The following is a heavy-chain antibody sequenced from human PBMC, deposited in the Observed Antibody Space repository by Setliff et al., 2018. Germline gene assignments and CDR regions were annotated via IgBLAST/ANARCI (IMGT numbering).Heavy chain of an antibody. CDR3: ARHGRYTGTYADAFDI. CDR2: INHSGST. V-gene: IGHV4-34*01. J-gene: IGHJ3*02. Sequence: SETLSLTCAVYGGSFSGYYWSWIRQPPGKGLEWIGEINHSGSTNYNPSLKSRLTISVDTSKTQFSLQLSSVTAADTAVYYCARHGRYTGTYADAFDIWGQGTMVT. CDR1: GGSFSGYY. D-gene: IGHD1-26*01.